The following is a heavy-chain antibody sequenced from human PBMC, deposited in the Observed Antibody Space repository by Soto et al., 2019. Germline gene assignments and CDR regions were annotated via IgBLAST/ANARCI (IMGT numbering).Heavy chain of an antibody. CDR1: GFTVSSNY. D-gene: IGHD3-10*01. V-gene: IGHV3-66*01. Sequence: PGGSLRLSCAAPGFTVSSNYMSWVRQAPGKGLEWVSVIYSGGSTYYADSVKGRFTISRDNSKNTLYLQMNSLRAEDTAVYYCARDGGYYGSGSYYIHYWGQGTLVTVSS. CDR2: IYSGGST. CDR3: ARDGGYYGSGSYYIHY. J-gene: IGHJ4*02.